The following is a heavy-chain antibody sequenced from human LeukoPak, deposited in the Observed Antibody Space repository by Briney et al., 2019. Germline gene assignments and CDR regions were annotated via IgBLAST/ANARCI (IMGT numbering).Heavy chain of an antibody. CDR3: ARSGSFRFGEFYFDY. Sequence: GGSLRLSCVASGLTFSSYWMSWVRQAPGKGLEWVANIKQDGSEKYYVDSVKGRFTISRDNAKNSLYLQMNSLRAEDTAVYYCARSGSFRFGEFYFDYWGQGTLVTVSS. CDR1: GLTFSSYW. CDR2: IKQDGSEK. V-gene: IGHV3-7*03. D-gene: IGHD3-10*01. J-gene: IGHJ4*02.